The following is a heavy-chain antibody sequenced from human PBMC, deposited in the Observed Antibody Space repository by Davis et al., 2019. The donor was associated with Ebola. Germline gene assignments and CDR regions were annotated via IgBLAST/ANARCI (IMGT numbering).Heavy chain of an antibody. CDR3: ARGRGGGSCYYGMDV. V-gene: IGHV3-21*01. CDR1: GFTFSSYS. J-gene: IGHJ6*04. D-gene: IGHD2-15*01. CDR2: ISSSSSYI. Sequence: GESLKTSCAASGFTFSSYSMNWVRQAPGKGLEWVLSISSSSSYIYYADSVKGRFTISRDNAKNSLYLQMNSLRAEDTAVYYCARGRGGGSCYYGMDVWGKGTTVTVSS.